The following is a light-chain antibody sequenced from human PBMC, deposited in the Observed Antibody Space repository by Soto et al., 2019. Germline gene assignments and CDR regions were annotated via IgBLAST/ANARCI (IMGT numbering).Light chain of an antibody. Sequence: DIPMTQSPSSLSASVGARISITCQASQDIRTSLSWFQQKPGRAPKLLIYGASNLETGVPSRFRGSESGTDFTFTISSLQPEDIATYYCQQYDNLPPFTFGPGTKVDIK. J-gene: IGKJ3*01. CDR1: QDIRTS. V-gene: IGKV1-33*01. CDR3: QQYDNLPPFT. CDR2: GAS.